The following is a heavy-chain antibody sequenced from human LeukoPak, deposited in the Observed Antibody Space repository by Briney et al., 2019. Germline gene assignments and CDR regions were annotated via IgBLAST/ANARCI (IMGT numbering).Heavy chain of an antibody. CDR2: INGDASST. J-gene: IGHJ4*02. V-gene: IGHV3-74*01. Sequence: GGSLRLSCAASGLTLGGYWMHWVRHAPGKGLVWVSRINGDASSTSYADSVKGRFTISRDNAKSTLYLQMNSLRVEDTAVYYCARARGNTYGYFEYWGQGTLVTVSS. D-gene: IGHD5-18*01. CDR3: ARARGNTYGYFEY. CDR1: GLTLGGYW.